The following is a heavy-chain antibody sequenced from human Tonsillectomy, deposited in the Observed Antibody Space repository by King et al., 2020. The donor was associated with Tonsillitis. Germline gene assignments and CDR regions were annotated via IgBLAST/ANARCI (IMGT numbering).Heavy chain of an antibody. Sequence: VQLQESGPGLVKPSGTLSLTCAVSGGSISSSNWWSWVRQPPGKGLEWIGEIYHSGSTNYNPSLKSRVTISVDKSKNQFSLKLSSVTAADTAVYYCASDGIVEGRAEMAPSYNWFDPWGQGTLVTVSS. V-gene: IGHV4-4*02. J-gene: IGHJ5*02. CDR3: ASDGIVEGRAEMAPSYNWFDP. CDR2: IYHSGST. D-gene: IGHD5-24*01. CDR1: GGSISSSNW.